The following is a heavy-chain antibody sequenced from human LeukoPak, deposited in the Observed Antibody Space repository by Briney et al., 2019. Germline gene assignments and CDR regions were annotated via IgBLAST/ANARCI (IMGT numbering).Heavy chain of an antibody. Sequence: VQPGGSLRLSCAASXFTFRSNSMTWVRQAPGKGLEWVSTISGSGTSTYYADSVKGRFTISRDNSKNTLYLQLNSLRAEDTAVYYCAKRIPNYYGMDVWGQGTTVTVSS. D-gene: IGHD2-15*01. J-gene: IGHJ6*02. V-gene: IGHV3-23*01. CDR2: ISGSGTST. CDR1: XFTFRSNS. CDR3: AKRIPNYYGMDV.